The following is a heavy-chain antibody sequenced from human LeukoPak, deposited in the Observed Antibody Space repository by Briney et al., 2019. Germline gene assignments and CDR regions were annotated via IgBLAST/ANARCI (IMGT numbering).Heavy chain of an antibody. CDR3: ARGVGYYYGSGSYYKYYYYMDV. V-gene: IGHV1-3*01. J-gene: IGHJ6*03. D-gene: IGHD3-10*01. CDR1: GYTFTNYA. CDR2: INAGNGNT. Sequence: GASVKVSCKASGYTFTNYAVNWARQAPGQRLEWMGWINAGNGNTKYSQKFQDRVTLTRDASASTAYMELSSLRSEDTAVYYCARGVGYYYGSGSYYKYYYYMDVWGKGTTVTVSS.